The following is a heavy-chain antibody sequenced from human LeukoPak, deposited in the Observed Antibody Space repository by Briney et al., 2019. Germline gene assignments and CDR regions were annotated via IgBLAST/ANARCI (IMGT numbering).Heavy chain of an antibody. Sequence: GGSLRLSCAASGFTFSSYSMNWVRQAPGKGLEWVSSISSSSSYIYYADSVKGRFTISRDNAKNSLYLKMNSLRAEDTAVYYCARDPYGSGYYFDYWGQGTLVTVSS. CDR2: ISSSSSYI. V-gene: IGHV3-21*01. D-gene: IGHD2-15*01. J-gene: IGHJ4*02. CDR3: ARDPYGSGYYFDY. CDR1: GFTFSSYS.